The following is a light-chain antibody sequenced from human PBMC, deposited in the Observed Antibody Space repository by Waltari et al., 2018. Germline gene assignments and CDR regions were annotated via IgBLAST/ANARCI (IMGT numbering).Light chain of an antibody. J-gene: IGLJ2*01. V-gene: IGLV3-1*01. CDR2: QDT. CDR3: GTWDSSLSAGV. CDR1: KLGDKY. Sequence: SYELTQPPSVSVSPRQTASIPCSGDKLGDKYASWYQQKPGQSPVLVIYQDTRWPSGIPERFSGSNSGNTATLTISGTQPMDEADYYCGTWDSSLSAGVFGGGTKLTVV.